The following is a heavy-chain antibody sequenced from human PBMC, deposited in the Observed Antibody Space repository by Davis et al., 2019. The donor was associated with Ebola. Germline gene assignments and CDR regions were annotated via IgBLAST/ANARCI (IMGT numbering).Heavy chain of an antibody. J-gene: IGHJ4*02. CDR3: ARQIGSGRLAFDC. CDR1: GGSITSSSSY. CDR2: INYSGTI. Sequence: SETLSLTCTVSGGSITSSSSYCGWIRQPPGKGLEWIGTINYSGTIYYNPSLKSRVTISVDTSKNQFSLKLSSVTAADKAVFYCARQIGSGRLAFDCWGQGTLVTVSS. V-gene: IGHV4-39*01. D-gene: IGHD3-10*01.